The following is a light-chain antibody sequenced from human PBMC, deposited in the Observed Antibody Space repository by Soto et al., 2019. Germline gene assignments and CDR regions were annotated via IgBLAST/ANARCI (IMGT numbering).Light chain of an antibody. V-gene: IGKV1-39*01. J-gene: IGKJ1*01. CDR3: QQSYSTPPT. CDR2: AAS. CDR1: GSVLYSSNNKNY. Sequence: DILITHSPDSLAVSLGERATMNCRCSGSVLYSSNNKNYLAWYQQKPGKAPKLLIYAASSLQSGVPSRFSGSGSGTDFTLTISSLQPEDFATYYCQQSYSTPPTFGQGTKVDIK.